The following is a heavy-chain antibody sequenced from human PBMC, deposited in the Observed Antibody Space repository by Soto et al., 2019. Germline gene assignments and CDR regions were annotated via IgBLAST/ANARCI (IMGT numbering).Heavy chain of an antibody. CDR2: ISSSGSTI. CDR3: ASVYCSGGSCYEGHWFDP. D-gene: IGHD2-15*01. Sequence: GGSLRLSCAASGFTFSSYEMNWVRQAPGKGLEWVSYISSSGSTIYYADSVKGRFTISRDNAKNSLYLQMNSLRAEDTAVYYCASVYCSGGSCYEGHWFDPWGQGTLVTVSS. CDR1: GFTFSSYE. V-gene: IGHV3-48*03. J-gene: IGHJ5*02.